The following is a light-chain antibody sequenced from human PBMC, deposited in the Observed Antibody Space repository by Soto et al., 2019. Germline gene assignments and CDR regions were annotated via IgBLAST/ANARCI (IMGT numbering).Light chain of an antibody. CDR3: QVWNSSSDHPGVV. CDR2: YDS. J-gene: IGLJ2*01. V-gene: IGLV3-21*04. Sequence: SSELTQPPSVSVAPGKTARITCGGNNIGSKSVHWYQQKPGQAPVLVIYYDSDRPSGIPERFSGSNSGNTATLTISRVEAGDEADYYCQVWNSSSDHPGVVFGGGTKPTVL. CDR1: NIGSKS.